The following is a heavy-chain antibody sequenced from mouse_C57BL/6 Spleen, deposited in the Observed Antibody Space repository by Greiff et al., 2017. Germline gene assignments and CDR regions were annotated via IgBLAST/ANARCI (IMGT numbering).Heavy chain of an antibody. D-gene: IGHD2-3*01. CDR1: GYTFTDYY. CDR3: ARELIYDGSPFAY. CDR2: IFPGSGST. J-gene: IGHJ3*01. Sequence: VQLQQSGPELVKPGASVKISCKASGYTFTDYYINWVKQRPGQGLEWIGWIFPGSGSTYYNEKFKGKATLTVDKSSSTAYMLLSSLTSEDSAVYFCARELIYDGSPFAYWGQRTLVTVSA. V-gene: IGHV1-75*01.